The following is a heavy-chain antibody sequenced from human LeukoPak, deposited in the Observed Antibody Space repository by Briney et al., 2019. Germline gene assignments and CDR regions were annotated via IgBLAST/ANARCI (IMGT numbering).Heavy chain of an antibody. J-gene: IGHJ4*02. CDR3: ARAFYYDTSGYWGYFDY. CDR2: MNPNSGNT. Sequence: ASVTVSCMASGYTFTSYDINWVRQATGQGVEWMGWMNPNSGNTGYAQKFQGRVTMTRNTSMGTAYMELSSLRSEDTAVYYCARAFYYDTSGYWGYFDYWGQGTLVTVSS. D-gene: IGHD3-22*01. CDR1: GYTFTSYD. V-gene: IGHV1-8*01.